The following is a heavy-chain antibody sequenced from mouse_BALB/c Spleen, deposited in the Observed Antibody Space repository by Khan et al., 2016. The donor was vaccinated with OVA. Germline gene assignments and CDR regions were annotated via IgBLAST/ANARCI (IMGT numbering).Heavy chain of an antibody. CDR3: ARTARIKY. J-gene: IGHJ2*01. V-gene: IGHV3-2*02. CDR2: ISYSGST. CDR1: GYSITSGYG. Sequence: EVKLEVSGPGLVKPSQSLSLTCTVTGYSITSGYGWNWIRQFPGNKLEWMGYISYSGSTTYNPSLKSRISITRDTSKTQFFLQLNSVTTEDTATYYCARTARIKYWGQGTTLTVSS. D-gene: IGHD1-2*01.